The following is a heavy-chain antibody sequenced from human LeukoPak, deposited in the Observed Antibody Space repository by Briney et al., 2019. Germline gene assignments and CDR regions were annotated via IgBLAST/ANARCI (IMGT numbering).Heavy chain of an antibody. CDR3: ARHNYDSSGAFDI. CDR2: IYHSGST. V-gene: IGHV4-38-2*02. D-gene: IGHD3-22*01. J-gene: IGHJ3*02. CDR1: DYSISSGYY. Sequence: PSETLSLTCNVSDYSISSGYYWGWIRQPPGKGLEWTATIYHSGSTYYNPSLKSRVTISVDTSKNQFSLKLTSVTAADTALYYCARHNYDSSGAFDIWGQETMVTVSS.